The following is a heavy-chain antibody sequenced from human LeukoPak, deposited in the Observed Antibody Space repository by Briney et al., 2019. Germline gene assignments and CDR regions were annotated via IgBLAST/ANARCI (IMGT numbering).Heavy chain of an antibody. D-gene: IGHD6-13*01. CDR1: GGTFSSYA. V-gene: IGHV1-69*06. CDR2: IIPIFGTA. CDR3: ARTGIAAAGPSSYYYYMDV. Sequence: ASVKVSCKASGGTFSSYAISWVRQAPGQGLEWMGGIIPIFGTANYAQKFQGRVTITADKSTSTAYMELSSLRSEDTAVYYCARTGIAAAGPSSYYYYMDVWGKGTTVTVSS. J-gene: IGHJ6*03.